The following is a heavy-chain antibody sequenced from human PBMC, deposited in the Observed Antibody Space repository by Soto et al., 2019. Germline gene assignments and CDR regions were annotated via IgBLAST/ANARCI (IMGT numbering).Heavy chain of an antibody. Sequence: PSETLSVTCAVSGGSISSGGYSWSWIRQPPGKGLEWIGYIYHSGSTYYNPSLKSRVTISVDRSKNQFSLKLSSVTAADTAVYYCASRAMVRGVIIDYWGQGTLVTVSS. D-gene: IGHD3-10*01. V-gene: IGHV4-30-2*01. J-gene: IGHJ4*01. CDR2: IYHSGST. CDR1: GGSISSGGYS. CDR3: ASRAMVRGVIIDY.